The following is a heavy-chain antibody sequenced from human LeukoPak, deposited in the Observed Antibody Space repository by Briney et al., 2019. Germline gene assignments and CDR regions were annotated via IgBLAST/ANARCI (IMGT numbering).Heavy chain of an antibody. Sequence: GGSLRLSCAASGFSFSTADMHWVRQAPGKGLEWVAFLRSGGNDKYYAGSVKGRFAISGDNSKNTLFLQMDSLRAEDTAVYYCAKDLFVPGSYEYWGQGTLVTVSS. CDR1: GFSFSTAD. D-gene: IGHD3-10*01. V-gene: IGHV3-30*02. CDR3: AKDLFVPGSYEY. CDR2: LRSGGNDK. J-gene: IGHJ4*02.